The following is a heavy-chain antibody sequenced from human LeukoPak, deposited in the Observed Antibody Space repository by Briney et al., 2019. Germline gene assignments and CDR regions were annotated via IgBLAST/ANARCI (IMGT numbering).Heavy chain of an antibody. J-gene: IGHJ4*02. V-gene: IGHV3-53*01. Sequence: GGSLRLSCAAPGFTVSSNYMSWVRQAPGKGLEWVSVIYSGGSTYYADSVKGRFTIPRDNSKNTLYLQMNSLRAEDTAVYYCAKGGGIAAVRGILSFDYWGQGTLVTVSS. CDR2: IYSGGST. D-gene: IGHD6-13*01. CDR3: AKGGGIAAVRGILSFDY. CDR1: GFTVSSNY.